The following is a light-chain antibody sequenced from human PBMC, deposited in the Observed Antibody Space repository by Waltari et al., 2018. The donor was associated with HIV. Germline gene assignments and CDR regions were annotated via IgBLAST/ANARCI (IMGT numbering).Light chain of an antibody. CDR2: RGD. CDR3: AAWTDIMSGWL. V-gene: IGLV1-47*01. Sequence: PQSPSASGAPGQRVTLTCSAVTSNIASDSIYWYQQVPGTAPKLLIFRGDQRPSGVPDRFSGSKSGASSSLAISGLQSDDEADYYCAAWTDIMSGWLFGGGTKLTVL. J-gene: IGLJ3*02. CDR1: TSNIASDS.